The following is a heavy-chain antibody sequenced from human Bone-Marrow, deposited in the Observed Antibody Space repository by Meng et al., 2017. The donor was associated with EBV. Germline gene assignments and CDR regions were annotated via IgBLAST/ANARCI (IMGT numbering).Heavy chain of an antibody. CDR2: INHSGST. J-gene: IGHJ5*02. CDR3: ARGKRWVRNWFDP. D-gene: IGHD4-23*01. Sequence: QVQLQQWGAGLLKPSETLSLTCAVYGGSLSGYYWSWIRQPPGKGLEWIGEINHSGSTNYNPSLKSRVTISVDTSKNQFSLKLSSVTAADTAVYYCARGKRWVRNWFDPWGQGTLVTVSS. V-gene: IGHV4-34*01. CDR1: GGSLSGYY.